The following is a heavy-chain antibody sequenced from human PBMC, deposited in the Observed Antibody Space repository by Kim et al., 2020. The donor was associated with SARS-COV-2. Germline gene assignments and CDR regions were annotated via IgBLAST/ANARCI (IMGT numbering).Heavy chain of an antibody. CDR1: GFTFDDYA. J-gene: IGHJ5*02. Sequence: GGSLRLSCAASGFTFDDYATHWVRQAPGKGLEWVSGISWNSGSIGYADSVKGRFTISRDNAKNSLYLQMNSLRAEDTALYYCAKALLWFGELYWFDPWG. D-gene: IGHD3-10*01. CDR2: ISWNSGSI. CDR3: AKALLWFGELYWFDP. V-gene: IGHV3-9*01.